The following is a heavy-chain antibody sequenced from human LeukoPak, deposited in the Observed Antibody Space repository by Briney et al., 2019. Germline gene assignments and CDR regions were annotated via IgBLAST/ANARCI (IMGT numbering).Heavy chain of an antibody. CDR2: IKIKSDDDTT. V-gene: IGHV3-15*01. D-gene: IGHD3-3*01. CDR1: GLIFTNAW. Sequence: GGSLRLSCAASGLIFTNAWMSWVRQAPGKGLEWVGRIKIKSDDDTTDYAAPVRGRFTVSRDDSKNTVYLQMNSLKTEDTAVYYCTTDHRTISGVVTPDYWGQGTLVTVSS. J-gene: IGHJ4*02. CDR3: TTDHRTISGVVTPDY.